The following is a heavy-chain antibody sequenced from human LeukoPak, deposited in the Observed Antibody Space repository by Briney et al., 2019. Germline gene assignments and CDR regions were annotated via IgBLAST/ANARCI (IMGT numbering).Heavy chain of an antibody. J-gene: IGHJ6*03. CDR3: ARGPRITMIRGGQWYYYMDV. V-gene: IGHV1-46*01. D-gene: IGHD3-10*01. CDR1: GYTFTSYY. Sequence: GASVKVSCKASGYTFTSYYLYWVRQAPGQGLEWMGIINPSGGSTNYARKFQGRVTMTRDTSTSTVYMELSSLRSKDTAVYYCARGPRITMIRGGQWYYYMDVWGKGTTVTISS. CDR2: INPSGGST.